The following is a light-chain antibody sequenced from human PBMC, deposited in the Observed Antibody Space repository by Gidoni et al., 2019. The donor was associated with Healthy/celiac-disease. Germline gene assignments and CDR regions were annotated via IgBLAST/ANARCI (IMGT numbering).Light chain of an antibody. J-gene: IGLJ2*01. CDR2: EVS. Sequence: QSALTQPASVSGSPGQSITISCTGTSSDVGGYNYVSWYQQHPGKAPKLMIYEVSNRPSGVSNRFSGSKSGNTASLTISGLQAEDEADYYCSSYTSSSVVVFGGGTKLPVL. CDR3: SSYTSSSVVV. V-gene: IGLV2-14*01. CDR1: SSDVGGYNY.